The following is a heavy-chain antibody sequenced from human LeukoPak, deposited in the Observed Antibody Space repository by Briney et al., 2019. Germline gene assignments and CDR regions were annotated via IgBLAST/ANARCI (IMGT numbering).Heavy chain of an antibody. CDR2: IYYSGST. J-gene: IGHJ4*02. D-gene: IGHD5-18*01. V-gene: IGHV4-30-4*08. CDR1: GGSISSGDYY. Sequence: SETLSLTCTVSGGSISSGDYYWSWIRQPPGKGLEWIGYIYYSGSTYYNPSLKSRVTISVDTSKNQFSLKLSSVTAADTAVYYCARVNTATLPFDYWGKGPLVTVS. CDR3: ARVNTATLPFDY.